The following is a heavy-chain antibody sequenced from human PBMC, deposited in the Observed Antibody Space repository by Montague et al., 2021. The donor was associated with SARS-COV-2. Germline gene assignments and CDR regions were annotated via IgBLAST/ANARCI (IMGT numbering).Heavy chain of an antibody. CDR1: GGSISSSSYY. Sequence: TLSLTCTVSGGSISSSSYYWGWIRQPAGKGLEWIGRIYTSGSTNYNPSLKSRVTISVDTSKNQFSLKLSSVTAADTAVYYCARVVGFDFDYWGQGTLVTVSS. D-gene: IGHD2-21*01. V-gene: IGHV4-61*02. J-gene: IGHJ4*02. CDR2: IYTSGST. CDR3: ARVVGFDFDY.